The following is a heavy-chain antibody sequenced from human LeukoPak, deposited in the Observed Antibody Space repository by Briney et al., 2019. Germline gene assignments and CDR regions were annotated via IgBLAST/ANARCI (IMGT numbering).Heavy chain of an antibody. CDR2: ISAYNGNT. Sequence: ASVKVSCKASGYTFTSYGISWVRQAPGQGLEWMGWISAYNGNTNYAQKLQGRVTMTTDTSTSTAYMELRSLRSDDTAVYYCARGTNVWWYYYDSSGYYWFDPWGQGTLVTVSS. CDR1: GYTFTSYG. J-gene: IGHJ5*02. CDR3: ARGTNVWWYYYDSSGYYWFDP. D-gene: IGHD3-22*01. V-gene: IGHV1-18*01.